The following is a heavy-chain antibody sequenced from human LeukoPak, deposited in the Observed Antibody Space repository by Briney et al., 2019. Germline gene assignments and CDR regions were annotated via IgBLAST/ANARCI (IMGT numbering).Heavy chain of an antibody. Sequence: GASVKVSCKASGYTFTEYGITWVRQAPGQGLEWMGWISGYNGNTNYAQKVQGRVTMTTDTSTTTTYMELRNLWSDDTAVYYCARTGRILEWLTIDIWGQGTLVTDSS. CDR2: ISGYNGNT. V-gene: IGHV1-18*01. CDR1: GYTFTEYG. CDR3: ARTGRILEWLTIDI. D-gene: IGHD3-3*01. J-gene: IGHJ4*02.